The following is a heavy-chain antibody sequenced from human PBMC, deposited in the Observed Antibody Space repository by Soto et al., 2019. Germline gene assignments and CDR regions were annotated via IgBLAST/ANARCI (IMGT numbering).Heavy chain of an antibody. CDR2: ITTSGGNT. CDR3: AGRYCTNGVCYTNYYYYIDV. V-gene: IGHV3-23*01. J-gene: IGHJ6*03. Sequence: PGGSLRLSCAASGFTFSTYAMSWVRQAPRKGQEWVSTITTSGGNTYYADSVQGRFTISRDNSKNTLYLQMNSLRAEDTAVYYCAGRYCTNGVCYTNYYYYIDVWGKGTTVTVSS. CDR1: GFTFSTYA. D-gene: IGHD2-8*01.